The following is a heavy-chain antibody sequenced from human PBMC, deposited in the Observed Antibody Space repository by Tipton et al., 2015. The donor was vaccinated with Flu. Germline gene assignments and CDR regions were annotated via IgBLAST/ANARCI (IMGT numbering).Heavy chain of an antibody. CDR3: ARDFESLLGGHEGFKL. V-gene: IGHV3-33*01. CDR2: IWYDGSNK. Sequence: SLRLSCAASGFGFSSYGMHWVRQAPGKGLEWVAIIWYDGSNKYYADSVKGRFTISRDNSKNTVYLQMNSLRAEDTGVYFCARDFESLLGGHEGFKLWCQGTMLTVSS. CDR1: GFGFSSYG. D-gene: IGHD3-16*02. J-gene: IGHJ3*01.